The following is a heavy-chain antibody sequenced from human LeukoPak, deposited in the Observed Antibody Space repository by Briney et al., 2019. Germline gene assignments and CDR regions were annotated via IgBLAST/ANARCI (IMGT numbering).Heavy chain of an antibody. CDR2: INPNSGGT. Sequence: ASVKVSCKASGYTFTGYYMHWVRQAPGQGLEWMGWINPNSGGTNYAQKLRGRVTMTRDTSISTAYMELSRLRSDDTAVYYCARDLYSSSSLGDYWGQGTLVTVSS. CDR3: ARDLYSSSSLGDY. V-gene: IGHV1-2*02. J-gene: IGHJ4*02. CDR1: GYTFTGYY. D-gene: IGHD6-6*01.